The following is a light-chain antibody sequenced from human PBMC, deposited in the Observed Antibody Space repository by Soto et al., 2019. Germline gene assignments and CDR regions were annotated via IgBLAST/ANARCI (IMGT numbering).Light chain of an antibody. J-gene: IGKJ3*01. CDR3: QQRSNWL. CDR2: DAS. V-gene: IGKV3-11*01. CDR1: QSVSSSY. Sequence: EIVLTQSPATLSLSPWERATPSCRASQSVSSSYLAWYQQKPGQSPRILIYDASNRATGIPARFSGSGSGTAFTLTISSLEPEDFAVYYCQQRSNWLFGPGTKVDIK.